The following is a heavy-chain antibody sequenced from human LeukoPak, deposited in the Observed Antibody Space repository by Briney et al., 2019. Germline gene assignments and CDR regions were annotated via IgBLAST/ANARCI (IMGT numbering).Heavy chain of an antibody. Sequence: QSGGSLRLSCAASGFTFSSYWMSWVRQAPGKGLEWVANIKQDGSEKYYVDSVKGRFTISRDNAKNSLYLQMNSLRAEDTAVYYCARAIAAAGLVYYYYYMDVWGKGTTVTISS. V-gene: IGHV3-7*01. D-gene: IGHD6-13*01. J-gene: IGHJ6*03. CDR3: ARAIAAAGLVYYYYYMDV. CDR1: GFTFSSYW. CDR2: IKQDGSEK.